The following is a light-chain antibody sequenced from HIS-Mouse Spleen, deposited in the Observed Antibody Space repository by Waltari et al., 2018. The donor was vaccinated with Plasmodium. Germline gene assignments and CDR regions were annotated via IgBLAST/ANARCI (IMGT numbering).Light chain of an antibody. CDR1: QGISSA. CDR3: QQFNSYPLT. Sequence: AIELTQSPSSLSASVGDRVTINCRARQGISSALAWYQQKPGKAPKLLIYDASSLERGGPSRFSGSGSGTDFTLTISSLQPEDFATYFCQQFNSYPLTFGGGTKVEIK. V-gene: IGKV1-13*02. J-gene: IGKJ4*01. CDR2: DAS.